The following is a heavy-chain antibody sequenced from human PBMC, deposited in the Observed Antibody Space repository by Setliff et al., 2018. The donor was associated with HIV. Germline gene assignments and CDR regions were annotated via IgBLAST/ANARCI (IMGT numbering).Heavy chain of an antibody. J-gene: IGHJ4*02. CDR2: ISAYNGNT. Sequence: GASVKVSCKASGYSFTTYAISWVRQAPGQGLEWMGWISAYNGNTLYAQKFQGRVTMTTDTSTSTAYMELRNLTSDDTAMYYCARATYSGSPNPPQDYWGQGTLVTVSS. CDR3: ARATYSGSPNPPQDY. V-gene: IGHV1-18*01. CDR1: GYSFTTYA. D-gene: IGHD1-26*01.